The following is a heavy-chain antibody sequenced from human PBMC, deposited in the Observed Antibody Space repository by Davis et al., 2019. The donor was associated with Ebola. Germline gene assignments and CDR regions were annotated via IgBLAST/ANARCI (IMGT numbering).Heavy chain of an antibody. V-gene: IGHV1-3*01. CDR1: GYTFTSYA. Sequence: ASVQVSCKASGYTFTSYAMHCVRQAPRQRLEWMGWINAGNGNTKYSQKFQGRVTITRDTSASTAYMELSSLRSEDTAVYYCASGRGSYLIWFDPWGQGTLVTVSS. J-gene: IGHJ5*02. D-gene: IGHD3-16*02. CDR3: ASGRGSYLIWFDP. CDR2: INAGNGNT.